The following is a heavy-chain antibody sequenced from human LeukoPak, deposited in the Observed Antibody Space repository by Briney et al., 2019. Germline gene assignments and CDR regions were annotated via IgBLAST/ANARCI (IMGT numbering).Heavy chain of an antibody. CDR3: AGDFSLSRSSDY. D-gene: IGHD2-15*01. CDR1: GFTFRTYN. CDR2: ITGSSDFM. V-gene: IGHV3-21*06. J-gene: IGHJ4*02. Sequence: PGGSLRLSCAASGFTFRTYNMNWVRQAPGKGLEWVSSITGSSDFMSYADSVKGRFTISRDNARNSLYLQLNSLRAEDTAVYYCAGDFSLSRSSDYWGQGTLVTVSS.